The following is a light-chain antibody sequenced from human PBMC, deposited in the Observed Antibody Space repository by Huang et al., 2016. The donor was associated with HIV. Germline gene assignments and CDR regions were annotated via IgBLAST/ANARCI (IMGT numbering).Light chain of an antibody. Sequence: EIVLTQSPGTLSLSPGERATLSCRTSQTVGNNYLAWYQQKPGQAPRLLVTGVFGRATGIPDRFSGSGSGTDFTLTISRLEPEDSGVFYCQQFRRSPFTFGGGTKVEIK. CDR2: GVF. CDR3: QQFRRSPFT. J-gene: IGKJ4*01. CDR1: QTVGNNY. V-gene: IGKV3-20*01.